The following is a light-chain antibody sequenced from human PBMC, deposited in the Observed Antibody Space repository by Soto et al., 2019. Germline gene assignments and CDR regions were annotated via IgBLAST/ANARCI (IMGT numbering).Light chain of an antibody. CDR1: SSNIGSNT. CDR3: AAWDGSLNGWV. V-gene: IGLV1-44*01. J-gene: IGLJ2*01. Sequence: QSVLTQAPSASGTPGQRVTISCSGSSSNIGSNTVSWYQQVPGTTPKLLIYSNDQRPSGVPDRFSGSKYGTSASLAIGGLQSEEEADYYCAAWDGSLNGWVFGGGTKLTVL. CDR2: SND.